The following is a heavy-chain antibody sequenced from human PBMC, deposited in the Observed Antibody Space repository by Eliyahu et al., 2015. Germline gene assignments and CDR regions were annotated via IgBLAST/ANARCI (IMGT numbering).Heavy chain of an antibody. J-gene: IGHJ5*02. V-gene: IGHV1-3*01. CDR3: ARPYVSGRDWFDP. D-gene: IGHD6-19*01. Sequence: QVQLVQSGAEVKEPGASXKVSCKASGYSFTKYAMHWVRQAPGQSLEWVGWINGGNGFTKYSQKLQDRVTITRDTSATTAYLELSSLRPEDTAVYYCARPYVSGRDWFDPWGQGTLVTVSS. CDR2: INGGNGFT. CDR1: GYSFTKYA.